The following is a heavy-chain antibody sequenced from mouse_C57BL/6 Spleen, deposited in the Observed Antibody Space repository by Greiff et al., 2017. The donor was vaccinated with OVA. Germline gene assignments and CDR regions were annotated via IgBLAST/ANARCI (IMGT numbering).Heavy chain of an antibody. CDR1: GYSITSGYY. V-gene: IGHV3-6*01. CDR2: ISYDGSN. CDR3: ARDWRGFDY. J-gene: IGHJ2*01. Sequence: VQLQQSGPGLVKPSQSLSLTCSVTGYSITSGYYWNWIRQFPGNKLEWMGYISYDGSNNYNPSLKNRISITRDTSKNQFFLKLNSVTTEDTATYYCARDWRGFDYWGQGTTLTVSS.